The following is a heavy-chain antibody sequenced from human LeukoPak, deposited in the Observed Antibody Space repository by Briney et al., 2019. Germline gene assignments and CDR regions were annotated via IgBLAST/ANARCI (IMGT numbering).Heavy chain of an antibody. V-gene: IGHV4-59*01. J-gene: IGHJ6*02. CDR1: GGSISSYY. D-gene: IGHD6-13*01. Sequence: SETLSLTCTVSGGSISSYYWSWIRQPPGEGLEWIGYIYYSGSTNYNPSLKSRVTISVDTSKNQFSLKLSSVTAADTAVYYCARGPPSSNWAGMAVWGRGTTVTVSS. CDR3: ARGPPSSNWAGMAV. CDR2: IYYSGST.